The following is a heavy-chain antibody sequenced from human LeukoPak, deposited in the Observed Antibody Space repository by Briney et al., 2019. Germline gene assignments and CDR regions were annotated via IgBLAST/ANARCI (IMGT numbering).Heavy chain of an antibody. CDR1: GFTFSRYA. V-gene: IGHV3-23*01. Sequence: PGGSLRHSCTAPGFTFSRYAMTWVRQAPGKGLEWVSRISESDGSTYYADSVKGRFTISRDNSKNTLYLQMKSLRAEDTAVYYCANGRSSAQILDFWGQGTLVTVSS. CDR2: ISESDGST. CDR3: ANGRSSAQILDF. J-gene: IGHJ4*02.